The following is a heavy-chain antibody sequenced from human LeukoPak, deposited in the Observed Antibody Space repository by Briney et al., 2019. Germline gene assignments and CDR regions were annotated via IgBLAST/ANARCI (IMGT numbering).Heavy chain of an antibody. CDR1: GGSISSSNYY. D-gene: IGHD6-19*01. J-gene: IGHJ4*02. CDR3: ASVAVTGTPNY. Sequence: IPSETLSLTCTVSGGSISSSNYYWGWIRQPPGKGLEWIGSIYYRGSTYYNPSLKSQITISVDTSKSQFSLKLSPVTAADTAVYYCASVAVTGTPNYWGQGTLVTVSS. V-gene: IGHV4-39*01. CDR2: IYYRGST.